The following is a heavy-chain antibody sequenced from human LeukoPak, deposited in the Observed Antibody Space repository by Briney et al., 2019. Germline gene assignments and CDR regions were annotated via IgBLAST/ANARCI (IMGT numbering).Heavy chain of an antibody. CDR1: GYTSPTNA. D-gene: IGHD2-2*01. J-gene: IGHJ5*02. CDR2: ITPKTGNP. Sequence: ASVKVSCKASGYTSPTNAWNWFGKPPGQGLEWLGWITPKTGNPTYAQGFTGRFVFSLDTSVSTAYLQISSLKAEDTAVYYCARAGCSSTSCYEAPYNWFDPWGQGTLVTVSS. CDR3: ARAGCSSTSCYEAPYNWFDP. V-gene: IGHV7-4-1*02.